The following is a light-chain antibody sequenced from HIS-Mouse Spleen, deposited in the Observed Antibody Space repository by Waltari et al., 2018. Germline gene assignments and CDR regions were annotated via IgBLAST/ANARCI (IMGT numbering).Light chain of an antibody. CDR1: QSVSSY. J-gene: IGKJ4*01. CDR2: DAP. Sequence: EIVLTQSPATLSLSPGESATLSCRASQSVSSYLAWYQQKPGQAPRLLIYDAPNRATGIPAMFSGSGSGTDFTLTISSLEPEDFAVYYCQQRSNWLTFGGGTKVEIK. V-gene: IGKV3-11*01. CDR3: QQRSNWLT.